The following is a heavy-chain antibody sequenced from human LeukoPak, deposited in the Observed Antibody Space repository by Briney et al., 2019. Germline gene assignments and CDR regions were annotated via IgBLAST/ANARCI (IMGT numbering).Heavy chain of an antibody. V-gene: IGHV4-39*07. J-gene: IGHJ4*02. CDR2: IYYSGST. D-gene: IGHD3-10*01. CDR3: ASTRGHYYGSGSYSYIDY. Sequence: PSETLSLTCTVSGGSISSSSYYWGWIRQPPGKGLEWIGSIYYSGSTYYNPSLKSRVTISVDTSKNQFSLKLSSVTAADTAVYYCASTRGHYYGSGSYSYIDYWGQGTLVTVSS. CDR1: GGSISSSSYY.